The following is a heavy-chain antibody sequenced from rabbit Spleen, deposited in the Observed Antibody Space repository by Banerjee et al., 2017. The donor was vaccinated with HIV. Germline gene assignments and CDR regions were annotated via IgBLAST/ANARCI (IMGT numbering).Heavy chain of an antibody. J-gene: IGHJ6*01. CDR1: GFSFSSGYD. CDR2: IDPVFTTT. CDR3: VRDTSSSFSSYGMDL. Sequence: QSLEESGGGLVKPGASLTLTCKASGFSFSSGYDMCWVRQAPGKGLEWIGYIDPVFTTTYFANWVNGRFTISSHYAQNTLYLQLNSLTAADTATYFCVRDTSSSFSSYGMDLWGPGTLVTVS. V-gene: IGHV1S40*01. D-gene: IGHD1-1*01.